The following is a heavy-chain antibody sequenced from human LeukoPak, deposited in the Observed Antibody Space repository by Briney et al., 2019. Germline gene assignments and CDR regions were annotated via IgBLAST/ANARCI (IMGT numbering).Heavy chain of an antibody. Sequence: PSETLSLTCTVSGGSISSYYWSWIRQPAGKGLEWIGRIYTSGSTNYNPSLKSRVTMSVDTSKNQFSLKLSSVTAADTPVYYCARDESNTIFGVGSLGAFDIWGQGTMVTVSS. D-gene: IGHD3-3*01. V-gene: IGHV4-4*07. J-gene: IGHJ3*02. CDR3: ARDESNTIFGVGSLGAFDI. CDR1: GGSISSYY. CDR2: IYTSGST.